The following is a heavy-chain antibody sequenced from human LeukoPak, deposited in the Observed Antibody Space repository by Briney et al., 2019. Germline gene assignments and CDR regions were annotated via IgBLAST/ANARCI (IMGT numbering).Heavy chain of an antibody. Sequence: GGSLRLSCAASGFTFSSDYMSWVRQAPGKGLEWVSVIYSGGSTYCADSVKDRFTIFRDKSKNTVYLQMNSLRFEDTAMYYCARNWFDPWGQGTLVTVSS. CDR1: GFTFSSDY. J-gene: IGHJ5*02. CDR3: ARNWFDP. CDR2: IYSGGST. V-gene: IGHV3-53*05.